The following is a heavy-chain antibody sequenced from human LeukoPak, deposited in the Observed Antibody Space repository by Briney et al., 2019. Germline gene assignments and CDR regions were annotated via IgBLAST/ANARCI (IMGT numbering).Heavy chain of an antibody. CDR3: ARGRGGNSDDY. J-gene: IGHJ4*02. CDR1: GESFSGYF. V-gene: IGHV4-34*01. D-gene: IGHD4-23*01. Sequence: SETLSLTCAVYGESFSGYFWTWIRQPPGKGLEWIGEINHSGSTNYNPSLKSRVTISVDTSKNQFSLKLNSVTAADTAVYYCARGRGGNSDDYWGQGTLVTASS. CDR2: INHSGST.